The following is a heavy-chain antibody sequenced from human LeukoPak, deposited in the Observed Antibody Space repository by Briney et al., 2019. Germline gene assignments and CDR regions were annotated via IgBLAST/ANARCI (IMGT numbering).Heavy chain of an antibody. J-gene: IGHJ4*02. Sequence: PSETLSLTCTVSGGSISSGSYYWSWIRQPAGKGLEWIGRIYTSGSTNYNPSLKSRVTISVDTSKNQFSLKLSSVTAADTAVYYCARGAWQWLRGLFYFDYWGQGTLVTVSS. D-gene: IGHD6-19*01. CDR1: GGSISSGSYY. CDR3: ARGAWQWLRGLFYFDY. V-gene: IGHV4-61*02. CDR2: IYTSGST.